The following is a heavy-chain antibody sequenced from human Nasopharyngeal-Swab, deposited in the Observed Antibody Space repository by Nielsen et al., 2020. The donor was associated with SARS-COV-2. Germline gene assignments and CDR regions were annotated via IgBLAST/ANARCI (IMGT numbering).Heavy chain of an antibody. CDR1: GFIFSTYR. V-gene: IGHV3-21*01. CDR3: ASSGYSSGCNL. D-gene: IGHD6-19*01. Sequence: GGSLRLSCATSGFIFSTYRMNWVRQAPGKGLERVSSISSTNNYIYYADSVKGRFTISRDNAKSSLYLQMNSLRAEDTAVYYCASSGYSSGCNLWGRGTLVTVSS. J-gene: IGHJ2*01. CDR2: ISSTNNYI.